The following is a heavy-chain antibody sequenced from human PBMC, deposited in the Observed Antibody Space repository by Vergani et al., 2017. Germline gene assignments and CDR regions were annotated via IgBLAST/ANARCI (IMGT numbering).Heavy chain of an antibody. Sequence: VQLVESGGGLVQPGGSLRLSCAASGFTFSSYWMSWVRQAPGKGLEWLGSVYFTGHTYYNPSLKSRVTISVDTSNNHFSLNLSSVTAADTAVYYCARSGSYQRARDHWGRGTLVTVSS. V-gene: IGHV4-39*02. CDR1: GFTFSSYW. CDR3: ARSGSYQRARDH. CDR2: VYFTGHT. J-gene: IGHJ4*02. D-gene: IGHD6-25*01.